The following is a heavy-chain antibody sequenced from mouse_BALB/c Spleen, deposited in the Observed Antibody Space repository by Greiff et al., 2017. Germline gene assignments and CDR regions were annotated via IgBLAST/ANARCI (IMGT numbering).Heavy chain of an antibody. CDR1: GFSLTSYG. J-gene: IGHJ2*01. CDR2: IWAGGST. Sequence: VKLVESGPGLVAPSQSLSITCTVSGFSLTSYGVHWVRQPPGKGLEWLGVIWAGGSTNYNSALMSRLSISKDNSKSQVFLKMNSLQTDDTATYYCARDYYGSSYFDYWGQGTTLTVSS. V-gene: IGHV2-9*02. CDR3: ARDYYGSSYFDY. D-gene: IGHD1-1*01.